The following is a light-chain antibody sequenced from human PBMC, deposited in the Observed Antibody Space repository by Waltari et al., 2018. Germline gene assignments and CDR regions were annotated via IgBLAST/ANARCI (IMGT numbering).Light chain of an antibody. V-gene: IGKV3-11*01. Sequence: ELVLTQAPATLSFSPGESAHLSSRASQGIASYLAWYQQKPGQAPRLLIYDVSNRATGIPARFSGSGSGTVFTLTISSLEPEDFAVYYCLQRSNWPRTFGPGTKLEI. J-gene: IGKJ2*01. CDR2: DVS. CDR3: LQRSNWPRT. CDR1: QGIASY.